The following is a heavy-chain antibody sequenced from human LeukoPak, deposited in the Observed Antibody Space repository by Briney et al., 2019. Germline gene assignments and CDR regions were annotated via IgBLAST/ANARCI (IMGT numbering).Heavy chain of an antibody. CDR2: INPNSGGT. J-gene: IGHJ4*02. CDR3: ARGRSGLSDY. Sequence: ASVKVSCKASGGTFSSYAISWVRQAPGQGLEWMGWINPNSGGTNYAQKFQGRVTMTRDTSISTAYMELSRLRSDDTAVYYCARGRSGLSDYWGQGTLVTVSS. CDR1: GGTFSSYA. V-gene: IGHV1-2*02. D-gene: IGHD3-10*01.